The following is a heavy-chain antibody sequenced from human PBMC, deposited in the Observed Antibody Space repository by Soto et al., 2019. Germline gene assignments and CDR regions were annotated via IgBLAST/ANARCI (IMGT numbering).Heavy chain of an antibody. D-gene: IGHD3-22*01. Sequence: GTSVKLSCKACGDSFTNYVMHWVRQAPGQRLEWMGSINAGDDNTKYSQKFQGRVTITTDTSASTAYMELSSLRSEDTAVYYCARESGYPLDYWGQGTLVTVSS. CDR3: ARESGYPLDY. CDR1: GDSFTNYV. V-gene: IGHV1-3*01. CDR2: INAGDDNT. J-gene: IGHJ4*02.